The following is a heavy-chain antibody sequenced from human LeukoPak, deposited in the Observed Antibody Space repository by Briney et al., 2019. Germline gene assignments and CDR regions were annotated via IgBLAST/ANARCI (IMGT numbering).Heavy chain of an antibody. CDR2: IIPTGGST. V-gene: IGHV1-46*01. D-gene: IGHD6-19*01. Sequence: ASVKVSCTASGYIFTIYYMHWMRQAPGQGLEWLGMIIPTGGSTTYAHKFQGRVTMTRDTSTSTVYMELSSLRSEDTAVYYCARAYSGWSSDYWGQGTLVTVSS. J-gene: IGHJ4*02. CDR3: ARAYSGWSSDY. CDR1: GYIFTIYY.